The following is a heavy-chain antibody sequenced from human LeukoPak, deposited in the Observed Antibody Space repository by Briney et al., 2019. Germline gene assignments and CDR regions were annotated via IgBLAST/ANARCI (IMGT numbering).Heavy chain of an antibody. V-gene: IGHV1-2*02. CDR3: ARPTWYSSSWYYFDY. D-gene: IGHD6-13*01. Sequence: GASVKVSGKASGYTFTGYYMHWVRQAPGQGLEWMGWNNPNSGGTNYAQKFQGRVTMTRDTSISTAYMELSRLRSDDTAVYYCARPTWYSSSWYYFDYWGQGTLVTVSS. CDR1: GYTFTGYY. CDR2: NNPNSGGT. J-gene: IGHJ4*02.